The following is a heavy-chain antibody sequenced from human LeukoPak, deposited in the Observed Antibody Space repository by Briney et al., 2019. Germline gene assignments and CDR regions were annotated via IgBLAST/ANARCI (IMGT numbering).Heavy chain of an antibody. CDR3: AKVGYGEGDYY. J-gene: IGHJ4*02. Sequence: GGSLRLSCAASGFTFSSYGMHWVRQAPGKGLEWVAVIWYDGSNKYYADSVKGRFTISRDNSKNTLYLQMNSLRAEDTAVYYCAKVGYGEGDYYWGQGTLVTVSS. CDR2: IWYDGSNK. V-gene: IGHV3-33*06. D-gene: IGHD2-21*02. CDR1: GFTFSSYG.